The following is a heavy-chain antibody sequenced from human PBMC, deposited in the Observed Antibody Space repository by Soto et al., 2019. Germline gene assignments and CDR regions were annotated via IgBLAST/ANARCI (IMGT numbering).Heavy chain of an antibody. CDR2: ISYDGNTQ. Sequence: QVQLVVSGGGVVQPGRSLRLSCAASGFIFSGYAMHWVRQAPGKGLEWVAVISYDGNTQYYADSVKGRFTVSRDNSNNMLYVQMNNLRDEDTAMYYCAKETNAYEINFWGQGTLVTVSS. CDR1: GFIFSGYA. CDR3: AKETNAYEINF. D-gene: IGHD3-9*01. J-gene: IGHJ4*02. V-gene: IGHV3-30-3*01.